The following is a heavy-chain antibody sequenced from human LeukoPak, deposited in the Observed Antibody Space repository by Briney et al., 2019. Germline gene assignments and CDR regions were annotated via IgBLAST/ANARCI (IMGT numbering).Heavy chain of an antibody. CDR2: ISSTGSYM. CDR1: GFTFSSYN. J-gene: IGHJ4*02. Sequence: GGSLRLSCAASGFTFSSYNINWVRQAPGKGLEWVSSISSTGSYMNYADSVKGRFTISRDTAKSSLYLQMNSLRAEDTAVYYCARVTLTGYYAFDYWGQGTLVTVSS. D-gene: IGHD3-9*01. CDR3: ARVTLTGYYAFDY. V-gene: IGHV3-21*01.